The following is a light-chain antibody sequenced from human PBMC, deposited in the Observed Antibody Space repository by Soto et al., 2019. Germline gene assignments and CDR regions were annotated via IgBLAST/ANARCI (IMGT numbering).Light chain of an antibody. CDR2: EVS. CDR3: CSYAGGRTFVV. V-gene: IGLV2-23*02. Sequence: QSALSQPASVSGSPGQSVTISCTGTSSDIGSYNLVSWYHHHPGQAPKLVIYEVSKRPSVDSHRFSGSKSGNTASLTIAGLQPEDEGEYYCCSYAGGRTFVVFGGGPKLTVL. J-gene: IGLJ3*02. CDR1: SSDIGSYNL.